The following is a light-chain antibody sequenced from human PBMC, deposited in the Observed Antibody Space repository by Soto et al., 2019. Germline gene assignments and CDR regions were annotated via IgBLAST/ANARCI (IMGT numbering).Light chain of an antibody. Sequence: DIQMTQSPSSLSASVGDRVTVSCRAAQSISTYLNWYQQKPGTAPRLLIYSASSVETGVPPRFSGSGSGRDFTLTISSLRPEDIATYFCQQSYTSPPWTFGQGTKGDIK. V-gene: IGKV1-39*01. J-gene: IGKJ1*01. CDR2: SAS. CDR3: QQSYTSPPWT. CDR1: QSISTY.